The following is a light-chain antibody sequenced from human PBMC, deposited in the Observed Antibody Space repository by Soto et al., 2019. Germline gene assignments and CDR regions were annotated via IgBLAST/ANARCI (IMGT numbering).Light chain of an antibody. V-gene: IGLV2-14*01. Sequence: QSALTQPASVSGSPGQSITISCTGTSSDVGGYNYVSWYQQHPGKAPKLMIYDVSNRPSGVSNRFSGSKSGNTASLTISALQAEDEADYYCSSYTSSSTLEVFGTGTRSPS. CDR2: DVS. J-gene: IGLJ1*01. CDR3: SSYTSSSTLEV. CDR1: SSDVGGYNY.